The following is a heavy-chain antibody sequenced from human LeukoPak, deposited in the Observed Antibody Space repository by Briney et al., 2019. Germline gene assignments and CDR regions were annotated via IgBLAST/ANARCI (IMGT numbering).Heavy chain of an antibody. CDR1: GYTFTGYY. V-gene: IGHV1-2*02. D-gene: IGHD6-13*01. Sequence: ASVRVSCKASGYTFTGYYMHWVRQAPGQGLEWMGWINPNSGGTNYAQKFQGRVTMTRDTSISTAYMELSRLRSDDTAVYCCAILQTRIAAPSLVWGQGTLVTVSS. J-gene: IGHJ4*02. CDR3: AILQTRIAAPSLV. CDR2: INPNSGGT.